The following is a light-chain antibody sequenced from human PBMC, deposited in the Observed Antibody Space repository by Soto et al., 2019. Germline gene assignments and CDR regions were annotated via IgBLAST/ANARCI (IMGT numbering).Light chain of an antibody. V-gene: IGKV3-11*01. CDR2: DAS. CDR3: QQRSNWLIT. J-gene: IGKJ5*01. CDR1: QSVSSY. Sequence: ETVMTQSPANLSVSPGERATLSCRASQSVSSYLAWYQQKPGQAPRLLIYDASNRATGIPARFSGSGSGTDFTLTISSLEPEDFAVYYCQQRSNWLITFGQGTRLEIK.